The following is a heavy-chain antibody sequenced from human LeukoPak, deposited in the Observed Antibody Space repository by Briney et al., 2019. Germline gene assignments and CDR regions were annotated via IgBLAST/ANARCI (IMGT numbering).Heavy chain of an antibody. CDR1: GFTVSSNY. Sequence: GGSLRLSCAASGFTVSSNYMSWVRQAPGKGLEWVSVIYSGGRTYYADSVKGRFTISRDNSKNTLYLQMNSLRAEDTAVYYCARSSGSYLYFDNWGQGTLVTVSS. J-gene: IGHJ4*02. V-gene: IGHV3-53*01. CDR2: IYSGGRT. CDR3: ARSSGSYLYFDN. D-gene: IGHD1-26*01.